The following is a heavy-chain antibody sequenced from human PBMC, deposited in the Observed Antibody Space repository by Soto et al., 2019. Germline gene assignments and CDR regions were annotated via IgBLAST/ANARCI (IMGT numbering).Heavy chain of an antibody. CDR2: LSRSGGAT. V-gene: IGHV3-23*01. D-gene: IGHD1-7*01. CDR1: AFSLTSCS. J-gene: IGHJ5*02. Sequence: GGSLRLSCVTSAFSLTSCSMSWVRQTPGKGLEWVSALSRSGGATYYADSVKGRFTISRDTSTNTLYLQMSNLRAEDTAIYYCEKGEMAKIRNSFDTWGQGTLVTVSS. CDR3: EKGEMAKIRNSFDT.